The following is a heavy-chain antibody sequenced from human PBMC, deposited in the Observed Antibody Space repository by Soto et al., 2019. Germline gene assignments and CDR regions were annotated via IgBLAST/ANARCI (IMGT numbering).Heavy chain of an antibody. CDR1: GGSISSSSYY. V-gene: IGHV4-39*01. D-gene: IGHD3-10*01. Sequence: SETLSLTCTVSGGSISSSSYYWGWIRQPPGKGLEWIGSIYYSGSTYYNPSLKSRVTISVDTSKNQFSLKLSSVTAADTAVYCCARHFSAEDPYPMVRGGPYIWNWFDPWGQGTLVTVSS. CDR3: ARHFSAEDPYPMVRGGPYIWNWFDP. CDR2: IYYSGST. J-gene: IGHJ5*02.